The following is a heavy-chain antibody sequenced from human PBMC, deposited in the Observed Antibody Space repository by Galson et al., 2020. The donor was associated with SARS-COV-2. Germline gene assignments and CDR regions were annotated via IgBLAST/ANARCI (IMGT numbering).Heavy chain of an antibody. CDR2: ISYDGSNK. Sequence: GESLKISCAASGFTFSSYAMHWVRQAPGKGLEWVAVISYDGSNKYYADSVKGQFTISRDNSKNTLYLQMNSLRAEDTAVYYCARDEDCGGDCSLYFDYWGQGTLVTVSS. CDR3: ARDEDCGGDCSLYFDY. V-gene: IGHV3-30*04. D-gene: IGHD2-21*02. J-gene: IGHJ4*02. CDR1: GFTFSSYA.